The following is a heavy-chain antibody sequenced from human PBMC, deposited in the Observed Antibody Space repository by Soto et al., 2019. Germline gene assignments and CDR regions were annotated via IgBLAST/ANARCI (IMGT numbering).Heavy chain of an antibody. Sequence: AAVKVSCQCSGYTFTGYYIHWVRQTPGQGPEWMGEISPQTGGTKYAQKYQGRVTMTRDTSITTVYMELSNLTPDDTAVYYCVSGESGELVLSFRGQRTFVTVSS. D-gene: IGHD5-12*01. CDR2: ISPQTGGT. V-gene: IGHV1-2*02. CDR3: VSGESGELVLSF. CDR1: GYTFTGYY. J-gene: IGHJ4*02.